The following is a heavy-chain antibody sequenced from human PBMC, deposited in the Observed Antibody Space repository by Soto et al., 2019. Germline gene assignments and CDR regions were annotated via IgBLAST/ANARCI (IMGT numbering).Heavy chain of an antibody. CDR1: GFSLSTSGVG. Sequence: QTTLKESGPTLVKPTQTLTLTCTFSGFSLSTSGVGVGWIRQPPGKALEWLALIYWDDDKRYSPSLKSRLTIXKXXTKNQVVLTMPNMDPVDTATYYCAHNLYGDSRVDSWGQVTLVTVSS. J-gene: IGHJ4*02. D-gene: IGHD4-17*01. CDR3: AHNLYGDSRVDS. V-gene: IGHV2-5*02. CDR2: IYWDDDK.